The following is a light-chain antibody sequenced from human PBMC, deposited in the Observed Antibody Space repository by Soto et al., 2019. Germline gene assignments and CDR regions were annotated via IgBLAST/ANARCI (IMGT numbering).Light chain of an antibody. Sequence: QSALTQPASVSGSRGQTITIPCTGTSSDVGGYNYVSWYQQYPGKAPKLIIYDVSDRPSGVSDRFSGSKSDNTASLTISGLQAEDEGHYYCSSYTRRSISVLFGGGTKLTVL. V-gene: IGLV2-14*01. J-gene: IGLJ2*01. CDR2: DVS. CDR3: SSYTRRSISVL. CDR1: SSDVGGYNY.